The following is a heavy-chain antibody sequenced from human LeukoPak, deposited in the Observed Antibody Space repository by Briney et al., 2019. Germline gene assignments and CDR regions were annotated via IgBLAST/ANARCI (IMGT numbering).Heavy chain of an antibody. Sequence: GGSLRLSCAASGFTFSSYAMSWVRQAPGKGLEWVSAISGSGGSTYYADSVKGRFTISRDNSKNTLYLQMNSLRAEDTAVYYCASVVAGRDYYYGMDVWGQGTTVTGSS. CDR3: ASVVAGRDYYYGMDV. J-gene: IGHJ6*02. D-gene: IGHD6-19*01. CDR1: GFTFSSYA. V-gene: IGHV3-23*01. CDR2: ISGSGGST.